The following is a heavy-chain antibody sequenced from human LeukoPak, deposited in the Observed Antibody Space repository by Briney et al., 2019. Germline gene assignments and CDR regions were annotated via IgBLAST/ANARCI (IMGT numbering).Heavy chain of an antibody. J-gene: IGHJ6*02. D-gene: IGHD2/OR15-2a*01. V-gene: IGHV3-23*01. Sequence: GGSLRLSCAASGLTFSSYAMSWVRPAPRKGLEWVSTIWVSDTYYAYSVQGRFTISRDNSKNTLYLQMNSLRAADTAVYYCAKFFPPDYYYGMDVWGQGTTVTVSS. CDR3: AKFFPPDYYYGMDV. CDR1: GLTFSSYA. CDR2: IWVSDT.